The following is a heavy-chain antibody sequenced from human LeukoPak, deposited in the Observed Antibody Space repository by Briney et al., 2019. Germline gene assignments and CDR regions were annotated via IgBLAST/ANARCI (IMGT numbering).Heavy chain of an antibody. CDR1: GGSFSGYY. CDR2: VYYSGST. D-gene: IGHD2-2*01. J-gene: IGHJ3*01. CDR3: ARRSQGAYLDAFDL. Sequence: KPSETLSLTCAVYGGSFSGYYWNWIRQPPGKGLEWIGYVYYSGSTNYNPSLKSRVTMSVDTSKKHFSLRLSSVTAADTAVYYCARRSQGAYLDAFDLWGQGTMVTVSS. V-gene: IGHV4-59*08.